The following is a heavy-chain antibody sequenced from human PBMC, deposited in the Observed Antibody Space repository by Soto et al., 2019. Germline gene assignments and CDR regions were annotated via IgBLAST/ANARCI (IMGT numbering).Heavy chain of an antibody. V-gene: IGHV4-34*01. CDR1: GGSFSGYY. CDR3: ARDKITGLFDY. CDR2: VNRSGST. Sequence: PSETLSLTCAVYGGSFSGYYWTWIRQPPWTGLEWIGEVNRSGSTNYNPSLKSRVTISVDTSKNQFSLKLTSVTAADTAVYYCARDKITGLFDYWGQGTLVTVS. D-gene: IGHD2-8*02. J-gene: IGHJ4*02.